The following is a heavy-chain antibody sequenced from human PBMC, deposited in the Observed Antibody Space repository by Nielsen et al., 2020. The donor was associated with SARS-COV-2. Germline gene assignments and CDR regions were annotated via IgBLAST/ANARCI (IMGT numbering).Heavy chain of an antibody. V-gene: IGHV1-2*05. CDR2: INPNNGDT. CDR3: VRKAAALGFDY. CDR1: GYTFTGYY. D-gene: IGHD6-13*01. Sequence: ASVKVSCKASGYTFTGYYMHWVRQAPGQGLEWMGRINPNNGDTNYAQKFQGRVTMTRDTSIRTVYMELSRLTSDDTVVYYRVRKAAALGFDYWGQGTLVTVSS. J-gene: IGHJ4*02.